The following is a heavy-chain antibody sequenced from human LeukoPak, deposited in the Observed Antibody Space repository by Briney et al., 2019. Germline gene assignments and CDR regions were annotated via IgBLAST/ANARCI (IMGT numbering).Heavy chain of an antibody. CDR2: ISSSGSTI. D-gene: IGHD3-10*02. CDR1: GFAFSTYS. V-gene: IGHV3-48*04. Sequence: GGSLRLSCAASGFAFSTYSMNWVRQAPGKGLEWVSYISSSGSTIYYADSVKGRFTISRDNAKNSLYLQMNSLRAEDTAVYYCAELGITMIGGVWGKGTTVTISS. CDR3: AELGITMIGGV. J-gene: IGHJ6*04.